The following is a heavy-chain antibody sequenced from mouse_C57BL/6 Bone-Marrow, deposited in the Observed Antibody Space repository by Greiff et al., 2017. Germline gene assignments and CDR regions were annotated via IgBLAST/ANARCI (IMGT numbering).Heavy chain of an antibody. D-gene: IGHD2-3*01. CDR3: SRPSLDGYYKGCYAMDY. CDR1: GFNFTDYY. Sequence: EVQLVASGGGLVQPGGSLSLSCAASGFNFTDYYMSWVLQPPGKALEWLGFIRNKANGYTQEYSASVKGRLHISRDNSLSLLYLTLNALRAEDSATYYGSRPSLDGYYKGCYAMDYGGQGTSVTVSA. CDR2: IRNKANGYTQ. J-gene: IGHJ4*01. V-gene: IGHV7-3*01.